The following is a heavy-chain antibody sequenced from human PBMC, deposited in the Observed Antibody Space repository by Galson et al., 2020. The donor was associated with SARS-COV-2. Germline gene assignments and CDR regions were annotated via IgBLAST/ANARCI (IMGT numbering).Heavy chain of an antibody. CDR1: GFTFSSYS. V-gene: IGHV3-21*01. CDR2: ISAGSSYI. D-gene: IGHD2-15*01. J-gene: IGHJ6*02. Sequence: GESLKISCAASGFTFSSYSMNWVRQAPGKGLEWVSSISAGSSYIYYADSVKGRFTISRDNAKNSLYLQMNSLRADDTAVYYCARVGGMATTPANYYYYGLDVWGPGTTVTVSS. CDR3: ARVGGMATTPANYYYYGLDV.